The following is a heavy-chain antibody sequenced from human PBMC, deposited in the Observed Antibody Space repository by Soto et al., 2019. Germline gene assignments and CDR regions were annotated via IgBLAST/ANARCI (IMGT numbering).Heavy chain of an antibody. J-gene: IGHJ6*03. CDR1: GFTFLLYS. CDR2: ISSSSTYI. Sequence: GGPLLLCCAAPGFTFLLYSMSWAPPVPGKVLEWVSSISSSSTYIYYADSVKGEFTISIDNAKNALYLQMNSLRAEDTAVYYCSRDNYMDVWGKGTTVTVSS. V-gene: IGHV3-21*01. CDR3: SRDNYMDV.